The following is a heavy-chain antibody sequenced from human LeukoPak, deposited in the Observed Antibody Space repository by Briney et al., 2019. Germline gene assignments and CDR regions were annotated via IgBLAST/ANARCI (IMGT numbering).Heavy chain of an antibody. J-gene: IGHJ4*02. Sequence: SETLFLTCSVPGSSISSYYYTWIRQPAGEGLQWIGRVYPSGGKNYNASLRSRVTMSLDTSTYQVSLELTSVTAADTAVYFCSRGIQGESFDYWGQGALVTVSS. CDR3: SRGIQGESFDY. D-gene: IGHD3-16*01. CDR1: GSSISSYY. CDR2: VYPSGGK. V-gene: IGHV4-4*07.